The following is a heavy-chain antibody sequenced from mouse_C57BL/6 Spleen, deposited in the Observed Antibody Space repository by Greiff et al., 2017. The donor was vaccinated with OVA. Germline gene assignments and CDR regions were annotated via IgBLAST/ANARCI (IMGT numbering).Heavy chain of an antibody. CDR3: AREKETGTSPFAY. V-gene: IGHV1-52*01. CDR1: GYTFTSYW. D-gene: IGHD3-1*01. J-gene: IGHJ3*01. CDR2: IDPSDSET. Sequence: QVQLQQPGAELVRPGSSVKLSCKASGYTFTSYWMHWVKQRPIQGLEWIGNIDPSDSETDYNQKFKDKATLTVDKSSSTAYMQLSSLTSEDSAVYYCAREKETGTSPFAYWGQGTLVTVSA.